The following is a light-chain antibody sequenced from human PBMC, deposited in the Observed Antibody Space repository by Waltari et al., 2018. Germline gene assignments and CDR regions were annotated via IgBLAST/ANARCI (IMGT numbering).Light chain of an antibody. CDR2: GAS. CDR3: QQYDNWPRT. J-gene: IGKJ1*01. Sequence: ELVMTQSPATLSVSPGERATLSCRASQRITTKLAWYQQIPGQAPRLVISGASTRATGFPARFSGSGSGTECTLTISDMQSEDSGNYCQQYDNWPRTFGQGTKVEIK. CDR1: QRITTK. V-gene: IGKV3-15*01.